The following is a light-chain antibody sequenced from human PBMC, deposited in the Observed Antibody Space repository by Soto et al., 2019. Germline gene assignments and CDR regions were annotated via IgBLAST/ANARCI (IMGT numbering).Light chain of an antibody. CDR3: QQSYTTTWT. J-gene: IGKJ1*01. Sequence: DIPMTQSPSSLSASVGDRVTIPCRASQGISTYLNWYQQKPGKAPKLLIYAASSLQSGVPSRFSGSGSETDFTLTISSLQPEDFATYSCQQSYTTTWTFGQGTKV. V-gene: IGKV1-39*01. CDR2: AAS. CDR1: QGISTY.